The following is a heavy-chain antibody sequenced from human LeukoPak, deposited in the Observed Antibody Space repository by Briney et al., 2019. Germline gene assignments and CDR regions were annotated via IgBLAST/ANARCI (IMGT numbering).Heavy chain of an antibody. J-gene: IGHJ4*02. CDR3: ARERYDILTGYYRPALYFDY. V-gene: IGHV3-23*01. Sequence: GGSLRLSCAASGFTFSSYAMSWVRQAPGKGLEWVSAISGSGGSTYYADSVKGRFTISRDNSKNTLYLQMNSLRAEDTAVYYCARERYDILTGYYRPALYFDYWGQGTLVTVSS. CDR1: GFTFSSYA. CDR2: ISGSGGST. D-gene: IGHD3-9*01.